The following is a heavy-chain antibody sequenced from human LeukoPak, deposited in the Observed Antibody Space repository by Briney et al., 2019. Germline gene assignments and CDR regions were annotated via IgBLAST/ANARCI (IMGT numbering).Heavy chain of an antibody. CDR3: ARDSVVRGGIPIRSDY. V-gene: IGHV3-48*03. J-gene: IGHJ4*02. CDR1: GFTFSRYE. CDR2: ISASGSTI. D-gene: IGHD3-10*01. Sequence: PGGSLRLSCAASGFTFSRYEMNWVRQTPGKGLEWLSYISASGSTIYYADSVRGRFTISRDNAKNSLYLRMDSLRAEDTAVYYCARDSVVRGGIPIRSDYWGQGTLVTVSS.